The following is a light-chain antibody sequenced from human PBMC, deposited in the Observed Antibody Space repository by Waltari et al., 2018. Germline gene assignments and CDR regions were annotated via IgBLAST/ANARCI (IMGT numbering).Light chain of an antibody. Sequence: EIVMTQSTVTLSVSPGEAATLSCRANRAIANNLAWYQQKPGQPLRLLIYDASTRATGIPARFSGSWSGAEFTLTITSLQSEDSAVYFCQQFNTGYSFGQGTKLEIK. CDR2: DAS. CDR1: RAIANN. CDR3: QQFNTGYS. V-gene: IGKV3-15*01. J-gene: IGKJ2*01.